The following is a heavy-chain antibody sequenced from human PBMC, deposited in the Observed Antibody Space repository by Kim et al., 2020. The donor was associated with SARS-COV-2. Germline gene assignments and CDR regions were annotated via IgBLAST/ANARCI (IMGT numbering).Heavy chain of an antibody. Sequence: SVKVSCKASGGTFSSYAISWVRQAPGQGLEWMGGIIPIFGTANYAQKFQGRVTITADESTSTAYMELSGLRSEDTAVYYCARVSDDYGDVRAFDYWGQGTLVTVSS. D-gene: IGHD4-17*01. V-gene: IGHV1-69*13. J-gene: IGHJ4*02. CDR3: ARVSDDYGDVRAFDY. CDR2: IIPIFGTA. CDR1: GGTFSSYA.